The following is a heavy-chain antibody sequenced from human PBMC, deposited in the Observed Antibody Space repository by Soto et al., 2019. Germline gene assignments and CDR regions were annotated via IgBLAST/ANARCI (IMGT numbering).Heavy chain of an antibody. CDR2: INPSGGST. Sequence: ASVKVSCKASGYTFTSYYMHWVRQAPGQGLEWMGIINPSGGSTSYAQKFQGRVTMTRDTSTSTVYMELSSLRSEDTAVYYCARDRGRIMITFGGGGMDVWGQGTTVTVSS. CDR3: ARDRGRIMITFGGGGMDV. V-gene: IGHV1-46*01. D-gene: IGHD3-16*01. CDR1: GYTFTSYY. J-gene: IGHJ6*02.